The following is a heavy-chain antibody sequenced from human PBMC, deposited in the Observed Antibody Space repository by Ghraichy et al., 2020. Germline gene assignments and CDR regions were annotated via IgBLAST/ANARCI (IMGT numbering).Heavy chain of an antibody. CDR1: GFTFSSYS. V-gene: IGHV3-21*01. J-gene: IGHJ4*02. CDR2: ISSSSSYI. Sequence: GGSLRLSCAASGFTFSSYSMNWVRQAPGKGLEWVSSISSSSSYIYYADSVKGRFTISRDNAKNSLYLQMNSLRAEDTAVYYCARGGIAARRILFGGDYWGQGTLVTVSS. CDR3: ARGGIAARRILFGGDY. D-gene: IGHD6-6*01.